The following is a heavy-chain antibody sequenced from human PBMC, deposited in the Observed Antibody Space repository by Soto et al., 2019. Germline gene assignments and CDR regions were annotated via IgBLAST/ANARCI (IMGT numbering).Heavy chain of an antibody. CDR2: ISGSSSYI. D-gene: IGHD2-2*02. Sequence: EVQLLESGGGLVQPGGSLRLSCAASGFTFSSYAMSWVRQAPGKGLEWVSAISGSSSYIYYADSVKGRFTISRDNAKNSLYLQMNSLRAEDTAVYYCARGADCSSTSCYTFSFYYYYGMDVWGQGTTVTVSS. CDR1: GFTFSSYA. J-gene: IGHJ6*02. CDR3: ARGADCSSTSCYTFSFYYYYGMDV. V-gene: IGHV3-21*01.